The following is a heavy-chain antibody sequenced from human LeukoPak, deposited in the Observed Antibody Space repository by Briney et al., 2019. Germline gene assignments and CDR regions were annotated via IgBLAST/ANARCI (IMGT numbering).Heavy chain of an antibody. CDR3: AREMTYDSDSSGFV. CDR1: VFSFSTYS. J-gene: IGHJ4*02. V-gene: IGHV3-21*01. D-gene: IGHD3-22*01. Sequence: NPGGSLRLSCAASVFSFSTYSMNWVRQAPRKGLEWVSSITSSPTYIYYADSVKGRFTISRDNAKNSVYLQMNSLRVEDTAVYYCAREMTYDSDSSGFVWGQGTLVTVSS. CDR2: ITSSPTYI.